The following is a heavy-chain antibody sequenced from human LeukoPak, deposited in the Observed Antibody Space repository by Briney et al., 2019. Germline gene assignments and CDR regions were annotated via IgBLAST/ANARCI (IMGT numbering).Heavy chain of an antibody. CDR3: ARDLGYIVVIPAADY. J-gene: IGHJ4*02. CDR2: IIPIFGTA. D-gene: IGHD2-2*01. CDR1: GGTFSSYA. Sequence: SVKVSCKASGGTFSSYAISWVRQAPGQGLEWMGRIIPIFGTANYAQKFQGRVTITTDESTSTACMELSSLRSEDTAVYYCARDLGYIVVIPAADYWGQGTLVTVSS. V-gene: IGHV1-69*05.